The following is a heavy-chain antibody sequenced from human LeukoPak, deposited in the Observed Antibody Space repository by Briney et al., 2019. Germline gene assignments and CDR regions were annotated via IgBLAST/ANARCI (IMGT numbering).Heavy chain of an antibody. V-gene: IGHV3-23*01. D-gene: IGHD3-10*01. CDR3: AKGVARGSGLYYYYGMDV. CDR1: GFTFSSYA. CDR2: ISGSGGST. J-gene: IGHJ6*02. Sequence: GRSLRLSCAASGFTFSSYAMSWVRQAPGKGLEWVSAISGSGGSTYYADSVKGRFTISRDNSKNTLYLQMNSLRAEDTAVYYCAKGVARGSGLYYYYGMDVWGQGTTVTVSS.